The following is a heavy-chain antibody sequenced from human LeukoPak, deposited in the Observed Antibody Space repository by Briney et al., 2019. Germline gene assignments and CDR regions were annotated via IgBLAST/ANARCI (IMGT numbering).Heavy chain of an antibody. CDR2: ISAYNGNT. V-gene: IGHV1-18*01. D-gene: IGHD2-21*01. CDR1: GGIFSKWS. J-gene: IGHJ4*02. CDR3: ARDSVVIAPFDY. Sequence: ASVKVSCKAIGGIFSKWSISWVRQAPGQGLEWMGWISAYNGNTNYAQKLQGRVTMTTDTSTSTAYMELRSLRSDDTAVYYCARDSVVIAPFDYWGQGTLVTVSS.